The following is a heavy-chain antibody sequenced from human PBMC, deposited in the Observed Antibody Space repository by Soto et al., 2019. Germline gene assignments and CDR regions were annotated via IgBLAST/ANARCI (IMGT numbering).Heavy chain of an antibody. CDR3: ASWEYDILTGYGL. CDR2: INHSGST. V-gene: IGHV4-34*01. J-gene: IGHJ4*02. Sequence: QVQLQQWGAGLLKPSETLSLTCAVYGGSFSGYYWSWIRQPPGKGLEWIGEINHSGSTNYNPSLNSRVTISVDTSQNQFSLTLSSVTAADAAVYYCASWEYDILTGYGLWGQGTLVTVSA. D-gene: IGHD3-9*01. CDR1: GGSFSGYY.